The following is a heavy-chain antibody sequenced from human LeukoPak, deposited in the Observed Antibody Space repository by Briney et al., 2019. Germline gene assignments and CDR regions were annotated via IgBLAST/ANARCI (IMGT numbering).Heavy chain of an antibody. CDR3: VREAVNDYGDYVFWFDP. CDR2: ISSSSSTI. J-gene: IGHJ5*02. Sequence: GGSLRLSCAASGFTFSSYSMNWVRQAPGKGLEWVSYISSSSSTIYYADSVKGRFTISRDNAGNSLYLQMNSLRDEDTAVYYCVREAVNDYGDYVFWFDPWGQGTLVTVSS. D-gene: IGHD4-17*01. V-gene: IGHV3-48*02. CDR1: GFTFSSYS.